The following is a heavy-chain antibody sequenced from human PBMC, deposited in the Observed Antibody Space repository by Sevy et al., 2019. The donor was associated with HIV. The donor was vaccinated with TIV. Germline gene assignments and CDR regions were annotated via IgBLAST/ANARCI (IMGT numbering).Heavy chain of an antibody. CDR1: GYTFTTYI. Sequence: ASVKVSCKSSGYTFTTYIISWVRQAPGQGLEWMGWISPLNGDTKYVQKFQGRVTMSIDTSTSTAYMDLRSLRSDDTAVYYCARGYCTGGSCSPVGFWGQGTLVTVSS. CDR2: ISPLNGDT. CDR3: ARGYCTGGSCSPVGF. J-gene: IGHJ4*02. V-gene: IGHV1-18*01. D-gene: IGHD2-15*01.